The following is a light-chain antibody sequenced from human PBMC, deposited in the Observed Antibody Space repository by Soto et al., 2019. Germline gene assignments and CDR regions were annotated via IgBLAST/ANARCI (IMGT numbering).Light chain of an antibody. CDR3: QHYVTSPWT. CDR1: QSVTSSY. Sequence: EIVLTQSPGTLSLSPGERAILSCRASQSVTSSYLAWYQQKPGQAPRLLIYGASTRATGIPDRFGGSGSGTDFTLTISRLEPEDFAVYYCQHYVTSPWTFGQGTKVEIK. J-gene: IGKJ1*01. V-gene: IGKV3-20*01. CDR2: GAS.